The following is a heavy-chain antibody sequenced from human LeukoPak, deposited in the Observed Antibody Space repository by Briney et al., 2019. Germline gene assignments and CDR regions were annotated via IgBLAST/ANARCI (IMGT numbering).Heavy chain of an antibody. V-gene: IGHV4-34*01. Sequence: SETLSLTCAVYGGSFSGYYWSWIRQPPGKGLEWIGEINHSGSTNYNPSLKSRVTISVDTSKNQFSLKLSSVTAADTAVYYCARDAYDYVWGSCRFDIWGQGTMVTVSS. CDR1: GGSFSGYY. J-gene: IGHJ3*02. CDR2: INHSGST. D-gene: IGHD3-16*02. CDR3: ARDAYDYVWGSCRFDI.